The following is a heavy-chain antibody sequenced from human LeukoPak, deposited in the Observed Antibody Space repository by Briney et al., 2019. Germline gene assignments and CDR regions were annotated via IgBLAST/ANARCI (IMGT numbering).Heavy chain of an antibody. CDR2: ISSSSSTI. Sequence: GGSLRLSCAASGFTFSSYSMNWVRQAPGKGLEWVSYISSSSSTIYYADSVKGRFTISRDNAKNSLYLQMNSLRAEDTAVYYCARDTGYGPYGSGSYYNYFDYWGQGTLVTVSS. D-gene: IGHD3-10*01. J-gene: IGHJ4*02. CDR1: GFTFSSYS. V-gene: IGHV3-48*04. CDR3: ARDTGYGPYGSGSYYNYFDY.